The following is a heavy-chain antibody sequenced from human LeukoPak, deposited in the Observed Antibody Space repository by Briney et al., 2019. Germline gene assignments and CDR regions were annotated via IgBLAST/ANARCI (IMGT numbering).Heavy chain of an antibody. CDR3: ARADYGDFFDY. D-gene: IGHD4-17*01. CDR1: GGSISSRGNY. CDR2: IRYTGST. Sequence: SETLPLTCTVSGGSISSRGNYWGWIRQPPGKGLEWIGTIRYTGSTYYNPSLKSRVTISVDTSKNQFSLKLSSVTAADTAVYYCARADYGDFFDYWGQGTLVTVSS. V-gene: IGHV4-39*07. J-gene: IGHJ4*02.